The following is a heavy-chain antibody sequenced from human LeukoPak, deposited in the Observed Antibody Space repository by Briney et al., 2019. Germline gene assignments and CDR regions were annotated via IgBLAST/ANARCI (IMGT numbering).Heavy chain of an antibody. D-gene: IGHD5-24*01. CDR1: GYSFSTYW. Sequence: GESLKISCKGSGYSFSTYWVGWVRQMLGKGLEWMGFIYPGDSDTRYSPSFQGQVTVSADKYISSAYLQWSSLKASDTAMYYCAKVVELATLTGDSYTYSYHMDVWGKGTAVTVSS. CDR2: IYPGDSDT. CDR3: AKVVELATLTGDSYTYSYHMDV. J-gene: IGHJ6*03. V-gene: IGHV5-51*01.